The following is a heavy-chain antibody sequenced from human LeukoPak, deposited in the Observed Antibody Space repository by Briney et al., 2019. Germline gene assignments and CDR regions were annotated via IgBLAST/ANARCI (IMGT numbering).Heavy chain of an antibody. V-gene: IGHV4-59*01. CDR2: IYDSGST. CDR1: GGSISIYY. D-gene: IGHD6-19*01. Sequence: SETLSLTCTVSGGSISIYYWSWIRQPPGKGLEWIGYIYDSGSTNYNPSLKSRVTISVDTSKNQFSLKLSSVTAADTAVYYCARMGYSSGWYHFDYWGQGTLVTVSS. CDR3: ARMGYSSGWYHFDY. J-gene: IGHJ4*02.